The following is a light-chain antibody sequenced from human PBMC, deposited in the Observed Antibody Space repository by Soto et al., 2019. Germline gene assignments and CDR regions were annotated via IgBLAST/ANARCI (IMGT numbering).Light chain of an antibody. V-gene: IGKV3-20*01. CDR3: QQYGDSPQT. Sequence: EIVLTQSPGTLSLSPGERATLSCRASQSVTSTYLGWYQQKPGQAPSLLIYGASSRATGIPDRFSGSGSGTDFTLTISRLEPEDFAVYYCQQYGDSPQTFGPGTKVEI. CDR1: QSVTSTY. J-gene: IGKJ1*01. CDR2: GAS.